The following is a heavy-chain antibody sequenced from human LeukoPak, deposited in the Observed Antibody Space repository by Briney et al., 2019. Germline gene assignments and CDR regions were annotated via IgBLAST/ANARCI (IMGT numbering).Heavy chain of an antibody. J-gene: IGHJ3*01. D-gene: IGHD4-17*01. CDR1: GGSISNNY. CDR3: ARSYGDYITGAYAFDG. CDR2: IYDSGST. V-gene: IGHV4-59*08. Sequence: PSETLSLTCTVSGGSISNNYWSWIWQPPEKGLEWIGYIYDSGSTNYNPSLKRRLTISVDTSKNQFSLKLSSVTAADSAVYYCARSYGDYITGAYAFDGWGQGTMVTVSS.